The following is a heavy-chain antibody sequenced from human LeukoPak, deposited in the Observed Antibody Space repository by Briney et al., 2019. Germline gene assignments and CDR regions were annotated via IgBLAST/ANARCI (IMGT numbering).Heavy chain of an antibody. CDR2: INNDGSST. CDR1: GFTFSSYW. J-gene: IGHJ4*02. CDR3: ARGGHSSSWYHSPSVKIDY. Sequence: PGGSLRLSCAASGFTFSSYWMHWVRQAPGKGLVWVSRINNDGSSTSYADSVKGRFTISRDNAKNTLYLQMNSLRVEETAVYYCARGGHSSSWYHSPSVKIDYWGQGTLVTVSS. D-gene: IGHD6-13*01. V-gene: IGHV3-74*01.